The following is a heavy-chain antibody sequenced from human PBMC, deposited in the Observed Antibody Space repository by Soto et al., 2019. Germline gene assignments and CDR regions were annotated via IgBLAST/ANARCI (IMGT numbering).Heavy chain of an antibody. J-gene: IGHJ4*02. CDR1: GFTFSSYG. CDR2: ISYDGSNT. CDR3: AKEGGLSGSYYISSSYYFDY. D-gene: IGHD1-26*01. Sequence: GGSLRLSCAASGFTFSSYGMHWVRQAPGKGLEWVGIISYDGSNTYYADSVKGRFTISRDNSKNTLYLQMNSLRAEDTSVYYCAKEGGLSGSYYISSSYYFDYWGQGTLVTVSS. V-gene: IGHV3-30*18.